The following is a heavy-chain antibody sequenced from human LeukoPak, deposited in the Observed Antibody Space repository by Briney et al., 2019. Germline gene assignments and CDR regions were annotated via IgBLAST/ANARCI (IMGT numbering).Heavy chain of an antibody. V-gene: IGHV3-15*01. J-gene: IGHJ4*02. CDR1: GFTFSNAW. D-gene: IGHD3-10*01. CDR2: IKSKTDGGTT. Sequence: GSLRLSCAASGFTFSNAWMSWVRQAPGKGLEWVGRIKSKTDGGTTDYAAPVKGRFTISRDDSKNTLYLQMNSLRAEDTAVYYCAKGGAGGWLNRGYQDYWGQGTLVTVSS. CDR3: AKGGAGGWLNRGYQDY.